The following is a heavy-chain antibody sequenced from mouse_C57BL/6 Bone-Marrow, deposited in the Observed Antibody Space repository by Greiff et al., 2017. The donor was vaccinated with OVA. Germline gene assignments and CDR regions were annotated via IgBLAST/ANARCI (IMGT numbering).Heavy chain of an antibody. V-gene: IGHV1-69*01. CDR3: ARGGLNYYGSSYEDFDY. J-gene: IGHJ2*01. D-gene: IGHD1-1*01. CDR1: GYTFTSYW. Sequence: QVQLQQSGAELVMPGASVKLSCKASGYTFTSYWMHWVKQRPGQGLEWIGEIDPSDSYTNYNQKFKGKSTLTVDKSSSTAYMQLSSLTSEDSAVYYCARGGLNYYGSSYEDFDYWGQGTTLTVSS. CDR2: IDPSDSYT.